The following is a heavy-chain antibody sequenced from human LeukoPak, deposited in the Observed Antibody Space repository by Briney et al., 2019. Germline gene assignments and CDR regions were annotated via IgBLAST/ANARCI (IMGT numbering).Heavy chain of an antibody. CDR2: IKEDGTET. D-gene: IGHD3/OR15-3a*01. J-gene: IGHJ4*02. V-gene: IGHV3-7*05. CDR3: ARDEFGPLAF. CDR1: GLTFSNCR. Sequence: GGSLRLSCVVSGLTFSNCRRTWVRQAPGRGLEWVANIKEDGTETSYVGSVKGRFTISRDNAKNSLYLQMNSLRAEDTALYYCARDEFGPLAFWGRGTLVTVSS.